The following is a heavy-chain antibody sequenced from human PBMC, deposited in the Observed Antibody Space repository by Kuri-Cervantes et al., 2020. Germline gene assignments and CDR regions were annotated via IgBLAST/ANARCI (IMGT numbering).Heavy chain of an antibody. CDR1: GFTFSRYW. D-gene: IGHD6-19*01. V-gene: IGHV3-7*03. CDR2: IKEDGSEK. J-gene: IGHJ6*03. Sequence: GESLKISCAASGFTFSRYWMSWVRQAPGKGLEWVANIKEDGSEKNYVDSVKGRFIISRDNAKNSLYLQMNSLRAEDTAVYYCAKEASIAVAGLPDYYYYMDVWGKGTTVTVSS. CDR3: AKEASIAVAGLPDYYYYMDV.